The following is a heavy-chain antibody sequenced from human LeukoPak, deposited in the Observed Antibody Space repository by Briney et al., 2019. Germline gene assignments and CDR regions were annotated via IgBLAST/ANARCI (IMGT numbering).Heavy chain of an antibody. CDR3: AKGYCSSTSCSGDY. CDR1: GFTFDDYA. J-gene: IGHJ4*02. Sequence: PGGSLRLSCAASGFTFDDYAMHWVRQAPGKGLEWVSGISWNSGSIAYADSVKGRFTISRDNAKNSLYLQMNSLRAEDMALYYCAKGYCSSTSCSGDYWGQGTLVTVSS. CDR2: ISWNSGSI. D-gene: IGHD2-2*01. V-gene: IGHV3-9*03.